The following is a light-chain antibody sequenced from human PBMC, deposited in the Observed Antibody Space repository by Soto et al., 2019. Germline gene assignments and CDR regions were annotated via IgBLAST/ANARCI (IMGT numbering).Light chain of an antibody. V-gene: IGLV2-14*03. CDR2: DVS. CDR1: SNDAGGYKY. CDR3: SSYADNTTRV. J-gene: IGLJ2*01. Sequence: QSALTQPASVSGSPGQSVTISCTGTSNDAGGYKYVSWYQQHPGKAPKLMIYDVSNRPSGVSNRFSGSKSDNTASLTISGLQAEDEADYYCSSYADNTTRVFGRGTKLTVL.